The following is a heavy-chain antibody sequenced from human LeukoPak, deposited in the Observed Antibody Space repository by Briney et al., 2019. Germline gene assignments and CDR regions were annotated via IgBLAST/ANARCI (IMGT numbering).Heavy chain of an antibody. CDR3: ARNHRSGSYDHWFDP. CDR1: GYTFTHYY. CDR2: INPNSGDT. D-gene: IGHD3-10*01. Sequence: ASVKVSCKASGYTFTHYYIYWVRQAPGQGLEWMGWINPNSGDTSYAQKFQGWVTMTRDTSISTVYMELTRLRSDDTAVYYCARNHRSGSYDHWFDPWGQGTLVTVSS. V-gene: IGHV1-2*04. J-gene: IGHJ5*02.